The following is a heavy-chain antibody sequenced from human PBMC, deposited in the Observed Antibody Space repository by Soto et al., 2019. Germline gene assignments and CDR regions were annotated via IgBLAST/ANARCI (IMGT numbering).Heavy chain of an antibody. CDR2: INHSGST. CDR3: ATLPLIAAAGTSRWFDP. D-gene: IGHD6-13*01. CDR1: GGSFSGYY. Sequence: SETLSLTCAVYGGSFSGYYWSWIRQPPGKGLEWIGEINHSGSTNYNPSLKSRVTISVDTSKNQFSLKLSSVTAADTAVYYCATLPLIAAAGTSRWFDPWGQGTLVTVSS. J-gene: IGHJ5*02. V-gene: IGHV4-34*01.